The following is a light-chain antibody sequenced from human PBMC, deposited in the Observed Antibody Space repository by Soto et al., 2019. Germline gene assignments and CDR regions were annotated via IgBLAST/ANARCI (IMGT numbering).Light chain of an antibody. Sequence: ESVLTRSPGTLSLSPGERATLSCRASQSVDINLAWYQQKPGQAPRLLIYGASSRATGIPDRFSGSGSGTDFTLTISRLEPEDLAVYYCQQYGSSPLTFGGGTKVDIK. V-gene: IGKV3-20*01. J-gene: IGKJ4*01. CDR2: GAS. CDR1: QSVDIN. CDR3: QQYGSSPLT.